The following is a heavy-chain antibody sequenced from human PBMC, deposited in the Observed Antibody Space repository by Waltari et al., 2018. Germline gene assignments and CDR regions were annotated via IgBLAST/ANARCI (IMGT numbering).Heavy chain of an antibody. CDR2: FDPEDGET. J-gene: IGHJ6*02. D-gene: IGHD2-2*01. V-gene: IGHV1-24*01. CDR3: ATGRCSSTSCFRYYYGMDV. CDR1: GYTLTELS. Sequence: QVQLVQSGAEVKKPGASVKVSCKVSGYTLTELSMHWVRQAPGKGLEWMGGFDPEDGETIYAQKFQGRVTMTEDTSTDTAYMELSSLRSEDTAVYYCATGRCSSTSCFRYYYGMDVWGQGTTVTVSS.